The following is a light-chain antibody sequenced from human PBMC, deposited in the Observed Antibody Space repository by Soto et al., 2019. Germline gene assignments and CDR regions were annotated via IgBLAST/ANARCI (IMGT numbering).Light chain of an antibody. CDR2: AAS. Sequence: DIQLTQSPSFLSASVGDRVTITCRASQGISSNLAWYQQKPGKAPKLLIYAASTLQSGVPSRFSGSASGTEFTLTISSLQPEVFATYYCQQLNSYPRTFGQGTKLEIK. CDR3: QQLNSYPRT. J-gene: IGKJ2*01. V-gene: IGKV1-9*01. CDR1: QGISSN.